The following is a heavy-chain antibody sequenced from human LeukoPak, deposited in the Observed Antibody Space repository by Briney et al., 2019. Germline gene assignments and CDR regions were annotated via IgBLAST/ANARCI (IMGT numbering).Heavy chain of an antibody. V-gene: IGHV4-30-2*01. D-gene: IGHD3-10*01. CDR1: GASISRGGYS. CDR2: IYHSGST. Sequence: SQTLSLTCAVSGASISRGGYSWSWIRQPPGKGLEWIGYIYHSGSTYYNPSLKSRVTISMDRSKNQFSLKLSSVTAADTAVYYCARHLYGSGSPLDYWGQGILVTVSS. J-gene: IGHJ4*02. CDR3: ARHLYGSGSPLDY.